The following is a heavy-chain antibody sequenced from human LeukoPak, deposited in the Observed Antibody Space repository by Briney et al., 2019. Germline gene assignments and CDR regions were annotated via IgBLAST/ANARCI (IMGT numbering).Heavy chain of an antibody. Sequence: GGSLRLSCAASGFTFSDYYMSWIRQAPGKGLEWVSYISSSGITIYYADSVKGRFTISRDNAKNSLYLQMNSLRAEDTAVYYCARARIVGATYDYWGQGTLVTVSS. J-gene: IGHJ4*02. CDR1: GFTFSDYY. CDR3: ARARIVGATYDY. V-gene: IGHV3-11*01. D-gene: IGHD1-26*01. CDR2: ISSSGITI.